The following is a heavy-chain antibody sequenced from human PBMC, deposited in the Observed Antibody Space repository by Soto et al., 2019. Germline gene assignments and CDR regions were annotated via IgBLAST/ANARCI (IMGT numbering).Heavy chain of an antibody. CDR2: IIPMFGTA. CDR1: GDTFSSYA. J-gene: IGHJ4*02. V-gene: IGHV1-69*13. D-gene: IGHD3-22*01. Sequence: SVKVSCKASGDTFSSYAINWVRQAPGQGLEWLGGIIPMFGTANYAQKFKGRVTITAGESTSTVYMELSSLRSEDTAVYYCARVGPAHYYDSSGYYSPLDYWGQGTLVTVSS. CDR3: ARVGPAHYYDSSGYYSPLDY.